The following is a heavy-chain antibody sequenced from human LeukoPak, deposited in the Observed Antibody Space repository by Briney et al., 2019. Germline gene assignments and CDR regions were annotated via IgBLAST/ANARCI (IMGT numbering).Heavy chain of an antibody. Sequence: SSETLSLTCTVSGGSISSYYWSWIRQPPGKGLEWIGYIYYSGSTNYNPSLKSRVTISVDTSKSQFSLKLSSVTAADTAVYYCARAPMVRGVTLTYYFDYWGQGTLVTVSS. CDR2: IYYSGST. CDR1: GGSISSYY. J-gene: IGHJ4*02. V-gene: IGHV4-59*01. D-gene: IGHD3-10*01. CDR3: ARAPMVRGVTLTYYFDY.